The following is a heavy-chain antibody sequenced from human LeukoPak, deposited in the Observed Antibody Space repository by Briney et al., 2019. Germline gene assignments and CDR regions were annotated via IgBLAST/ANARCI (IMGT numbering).Heavy chain of an antibody. Sequence: SETLSLTCTVSGGSIRSGIYYWSWIRQPAGKGLEWIGRIYTSGYTNYNPSLKSRVTISVDTSKNQFSLKVTSVTAADTAVYYCARDHFYGSGKTGYFDYWGQGILVTVSS. CDR1: GGSIRSGIYY. CDR3: ARDHFYGSGKTGYFDY. CDR2: IYTSGYT. V-gene: IGHV4-61*02. D-gene: IGHD3-10*01. J-gene: IGHJ4*02.